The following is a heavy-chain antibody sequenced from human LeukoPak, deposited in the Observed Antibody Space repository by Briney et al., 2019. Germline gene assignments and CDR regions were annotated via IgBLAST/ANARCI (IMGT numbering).Heavy chain of an antibody. CDR1: GFTFNTYW. J-gene: IGHJ4*02. D-gene: IGHD3/OR15-3a*01. Sequence: GGAQRLSCAASGFTFNTYWMHWVRQAPGKGLDWVSDINPEGITSNYADSVRGRFTISRDNAQNTLYLQMDGLRAEDTGIYYCVFFYTGLKIPYWGQGALVTVS. V-gene: IGHV3-74*01. CDR2: INPEGITS. CDR3: VFFYTGLKIPY.